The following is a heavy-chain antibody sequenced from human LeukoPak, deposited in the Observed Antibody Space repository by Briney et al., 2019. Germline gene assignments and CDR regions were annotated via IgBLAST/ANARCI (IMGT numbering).Heavy chain of an antibody. CDR3: ARVYSHTITMVRGVIGG. CDR2: IDSGGSST. D-gene: IGHD3-10*01. J-gene: IGHJ4*02. Sequence: GGSLRLSCAASGFTFSSNWMHWVRQVPGKGLVWVSRIDSGGSSTNYADSVKGRFTISRDNAKNTLSLQMNSLRAEDTAVYYCARVYSHTITMVRGVIGGWGQGTVVTVSS. V-gene: IGHV3-74*01. CDR1: GFTFSSNW.